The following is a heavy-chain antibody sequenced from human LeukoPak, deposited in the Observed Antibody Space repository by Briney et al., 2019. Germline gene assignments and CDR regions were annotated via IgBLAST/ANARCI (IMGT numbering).Heavy chain of an antibody. J-gene: IGHJ4*02. Sequence: ASVKVSCKASGGTFSSYAISWVRQAPGQGLEWMGGIIPIFGTANYAQKFQGRVTITADESTSTAYMELSSLRSEDTAVYYRARVGDFPPGDYWGQGTLVTVSS. CDR2: IIPIFGTA. D-gene: IGHD3-16*01. V-gene: IGHV1-69*13. CDR1: GGTFSSYA. CDR3: ARVGDFPPGDY.